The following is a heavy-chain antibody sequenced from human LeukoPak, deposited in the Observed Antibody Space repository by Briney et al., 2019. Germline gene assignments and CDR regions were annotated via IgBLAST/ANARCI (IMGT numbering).Heavy chain of an antibody. CDR1: GYTFTGYY. J-gene: IGHJ4*02. CDR2: INPNSGGT. Sequence: ASVKVSCKASGYTFTGYYIHWVRQAPGQGLEWMGWINPNSGGTNYAQKFQNRVTMTRDTSISTAYMELGRLRSDDTAVYYCARASLAIVVINYFDYWGQGTLVTVSS. D-gene: IGHD3-22*01. CDR3: ARASLAIVVINYFDY. V-gene: IGHV1-2*02.